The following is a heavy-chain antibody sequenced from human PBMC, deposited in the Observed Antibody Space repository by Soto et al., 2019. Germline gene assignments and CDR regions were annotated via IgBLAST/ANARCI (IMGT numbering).Heavy chain of an antibody. CDR2: ISWNSGSI. CDR3: AKDISPYSSDAFDI. J-gene: IGHJ3*02. V-gene: IGHV3-9*01. Sequence: GGSLRLSCAASGFTFDDYAMHWVRQAPGKGLEWVSGISWNSGSIVYADSVKGRFTISRDNAKNSLFLQMNSLRVEDTAFYYCAKDISPYSSDAFDIWGQGTKVTVSS. CDR1: GFTFDDYA. D-gene: IGHD2-15*01.